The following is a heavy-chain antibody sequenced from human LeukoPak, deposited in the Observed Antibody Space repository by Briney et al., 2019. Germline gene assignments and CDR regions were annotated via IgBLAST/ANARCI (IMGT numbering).Heavy chain of an antibody. CDR3: ARAAGGGSDAFDI. CDR2: IWYDGGNK. J-gene: IGHJ3*02. Sequence: GGSLRLSCAASGFIFSSYGMHWVRQAPGKGLEWVASIWYDGGNKYYADSVKGRFTISRDNSKNTLYLQMSSLRAEDTAVYYCARAAGGGSDAFDIWGQGTMVTVSS. V-gene: IGHV3-33*01. D-gene: IGHD5-24*01. CDR1: GFIFSSYG.